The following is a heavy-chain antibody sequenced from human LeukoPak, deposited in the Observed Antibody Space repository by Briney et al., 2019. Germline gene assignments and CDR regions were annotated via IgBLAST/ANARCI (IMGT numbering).Heavy chain of an antibody. Sequence: PGGSLRLSCAASGFTFSSYAMSWVRQAPGKGLEWVSAISGSGGSTYYADSVRGRFTISRDNSKNTLYLQMNSLRAEDTAVYYCAKPLYPNYDYVWGSYRSPFDYWGQGILVTVSS. CDR2: ISGSGGST. V-gene: IGHV3-23*01. J-gene: IGHJ4*02. CDR1: GFTFSSYA. D-gene: IGHD3-16*02. CDR3: AKPLYPNYDYVWGSYRSPFDY.